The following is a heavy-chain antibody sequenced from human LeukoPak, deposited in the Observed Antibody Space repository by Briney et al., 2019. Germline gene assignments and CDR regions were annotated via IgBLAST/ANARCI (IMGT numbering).Heavy chain of an antibody. CDR3: AKASLRYCSGGSCYGAFDI. J-gene: IGHJ3*02. V-gene: IGHV3-9*01. Sequence: PGGSLRLSCAASGFTFDDYAMHWVRQAPGKGLEWVSGISWNSGSIGYADSVKGRFTISRDNAKNSLYLQMNSLRAEDTALYYCAKASLRYCSGGSCYGAFDIWGQGTMVTVSS. CDR1: GFTFDDYA. CDR2: ISWNSGSI. D-gene: IGHD2-15*01.